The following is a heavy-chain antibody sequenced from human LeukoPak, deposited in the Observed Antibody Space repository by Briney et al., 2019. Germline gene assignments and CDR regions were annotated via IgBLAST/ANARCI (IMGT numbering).Heavy chain of an antibody. CDR1: GGSISSHYY. V-gene: IGHV4-39*01. J-gene: IGHJ5*02. CDR2: IYYSGST. CDR3: ARLYYDSRGYYWFDR. Sequence: SETLSLTCTVSGGSISSHYYWIWIRQPPGKGLEWIGSIYYSGSTYYNPSLKSRVTISVDTSKNQFSLKLSSLTAADTAVYYCARLYYDSRGYYWFDRWGQGTLVTVSS. D-gene: IGHD3-22*01.